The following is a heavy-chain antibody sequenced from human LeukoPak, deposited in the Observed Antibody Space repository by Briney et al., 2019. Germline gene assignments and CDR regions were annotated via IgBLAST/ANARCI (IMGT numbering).Heavy chain of an antibody. V-gene: IGHV1-18*01. CDR3: ARVYDFFYYYYYYGMDV. CDR2: ISAYNGNT. Sequence: ASVKVSCKASGYTFTSYGISWVRQAPGQGLEWMGWISAYNGNTNYAQKLQGRVTMTTDTSTSTAYMELRSLRSDDTAVYYCARVYDFFYYYYYYGMDVWGQGTTVTVSS. J-gene: IGHJ6*02. CDR1: GYTFTSYG. D-gene: IGHD3-3*01.